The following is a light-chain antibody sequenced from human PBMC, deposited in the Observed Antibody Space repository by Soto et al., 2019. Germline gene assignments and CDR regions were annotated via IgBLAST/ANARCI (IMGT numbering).Light chain of an antibody. CDR1: QSVSSSH. CDR3: QQRSNWLT. J-gene: IGKJ4*01. CDR2: GAS. Sequence: EIVLTQSPGTLSLSPGERVTLSCRASQSVSSSHLAWYQQKPGQAPRLLIYGASSRATGIPDRFSGSGSGTDFTLTISRLEPEDFAVYYCQQRSNWLTFGGGTKVDIK. V-gene: IGKV3D-20*02.